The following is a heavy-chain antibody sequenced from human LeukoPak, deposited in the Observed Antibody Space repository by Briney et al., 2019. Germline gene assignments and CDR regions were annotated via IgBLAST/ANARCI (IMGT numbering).Heavy chain of an antibody. CDR2: IYHSGST. V-gene: IGHV4-4*02. D-gene: IGHD3-16*01. CDR3: ARGFWGYYMDV. J-gene: IGHJ6*03. CDR1: GGSISSSNW. Sequence: SGTLSLTCAVSGGSISSSNWWSWVRQPPGKGLEWIGEIYHSGSTNYNPSLKSRVTISVDTSKNQFSLKLSSVTAADTAVYYCARGFWGYYMDVWGKGTTVTVSS.